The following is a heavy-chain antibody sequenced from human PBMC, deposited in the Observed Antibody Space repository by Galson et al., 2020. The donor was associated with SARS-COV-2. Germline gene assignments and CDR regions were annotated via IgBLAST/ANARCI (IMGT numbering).Heavy chain of an antibody. CDR2: VYPSGTT. CDR3: ARQGVNMIVLVTVPGWYFDL. D-gene: IGHD3-22*01. J-gene: IGHJ2*01. V-gene: IGHV4-38-2*01. CDR1: DYSVSTTHY. Sequence: SDYSVSTTHYWGWVRQPPGRGLEWLGSVYPSGTTYYNPSLKSRVTISVDTSKNQFSLRLDSVTAADTALYYCARQGVNMIVLVTVPGWYFDLWGRGTLVTVSS.